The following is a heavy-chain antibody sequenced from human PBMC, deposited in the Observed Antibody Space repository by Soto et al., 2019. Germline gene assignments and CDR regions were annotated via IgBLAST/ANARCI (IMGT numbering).Heavy chain of an antibody. Sequence: ASVKVSCKASGGSLSTNPISWVRQAPGQGLEWMGGTGSGTGPGNHAQKFQGRLTVTADKSTSTVYMELTNLSSEDTAVYYCARRDSGGFYRFFDSWGQGTLVTVSS. J-gene: IGHJ4*02. D-gene: IGHD2-15*01. CDR3: ARRDSGGFYRFFDS. V-gene: IGHV1-69*06. CDR1: GGSLSTNP. CDR2: TGSGTGPG.